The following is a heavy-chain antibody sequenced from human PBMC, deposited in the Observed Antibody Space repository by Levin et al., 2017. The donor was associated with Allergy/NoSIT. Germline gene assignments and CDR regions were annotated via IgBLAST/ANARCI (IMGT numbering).Heavy chain of an antibody. CDR1: GDSIRSSNYY. Sequence: SETLSLTCTVSGDSIRSSNYYWGWIRQPPGTGLEWIGSIYYSGIADYSPSLKSRVSFSVDTSKTPFSLKLTSVTAADTAVYYCARELGRSGYFDYWGQGTLATVSS. CDR3: ARELGRSGYFDY. J-gene: IGHJ4*02. V-gene: IGHV4-39*07. D-gene: IGHD2-15*01. CDR2: IYYSGIA.